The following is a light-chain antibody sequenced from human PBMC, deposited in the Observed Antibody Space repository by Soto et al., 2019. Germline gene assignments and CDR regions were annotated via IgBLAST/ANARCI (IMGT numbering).Light chain of an antibody. V-gene: IGLV6-57*03. Sequence: NFMLTQPHSVSEPPGKTVTISCTRSSGSIASNYVQWYQQRPGSAPTTVIYEDNQRPSGVPDRFSGSIDSSSNSASLTISGLKTEDEADYYCQSYDSSCYVFGTGTKVTVL. J-gene: IGLJ1*01. CDR3: QSYDSSCYV. CDR2: EDN. CDR1: SGSIASNY.